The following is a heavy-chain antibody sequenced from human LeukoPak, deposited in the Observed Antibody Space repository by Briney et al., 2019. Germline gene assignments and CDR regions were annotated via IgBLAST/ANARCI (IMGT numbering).Heavy chain of an antibody. CDR2: IYYSGST. Sequence: SETLSLTCTVSGGSISSSSYYWGWIRQPPGKGLEWIGSIYYSGSTYYNPSLKSRVTISVDTSKIQFSLKLSSVTAADTAVYYCARHSSSQWLVRNWFDPWGQGTLVTVSS. V-gene: IGHV4-39*01. CDR3: ARHSSSQWLVRNWFDP. J-gene: IGHJ5*02. CDR1: GGSISSSSYY. D-gene: IGHD6-19*01.